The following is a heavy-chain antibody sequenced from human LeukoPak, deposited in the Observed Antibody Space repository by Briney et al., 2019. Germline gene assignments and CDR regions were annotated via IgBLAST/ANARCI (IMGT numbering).Heavy chain of an antibody. J-gene: IGHJ4*02. Sequence: GGSLRLSCAASKFTFSSYAMSWVRQAPGKGLEWVSGISGSGGRTYYADSVKGRFTISRDNSKNTLYLQMNSLRAEDTAVYYCAKVPSSGWSLTPDYFDYWGQGTLVTVSS. V-gene: IGHV3-23*01. CDR3: AKVPSSGWSLTPDYFDY. CDR2: ISGSGGRT. CDR1: KFTFSSYA. D-gene: IGHD6-13*01.